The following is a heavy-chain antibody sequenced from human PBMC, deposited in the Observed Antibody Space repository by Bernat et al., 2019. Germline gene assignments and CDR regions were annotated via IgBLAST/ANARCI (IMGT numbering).Heavy chain of an antibody. CDR3: ARVVKSSWHNDY. CDR1: GGSISSGDYY. J-gene: IGHJ4*02. Sequence: QVQLQESGPGLVKPSQTLSLTCTVSGGSISSGDYYWNWIRQHPGKGLEWIGYINYSGRTYYNPSLKSRVGISVDTSKNQFSLKLSSVTAADTAVYYCARVVKSSWHNDYWGQGTLVIVSS. V-gene: IGHV4-31*03. D-gene: IGHD6-13*01. CDR2: INYSGRT.